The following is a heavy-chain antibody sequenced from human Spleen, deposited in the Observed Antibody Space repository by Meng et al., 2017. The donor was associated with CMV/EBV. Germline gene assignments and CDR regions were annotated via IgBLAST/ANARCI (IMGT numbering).Heavy chain of an antibody. CDR3: AKEDGLIVPFDY. CDR1: GFTFSSYG. Sequence: GGSLRLSCAASGFTFSSYGMHWVRQAPGKGLEWVAFIRYDGSNKYYADSVKGRFTISRDNSKNTLYLQMNSLRAEDTAVYYCAKEDGLIVPFDYWGQGTLVTVSS. CDR2: IRYDGSNK. D-gene: IGHD2/OR15-2a*01. J-gene: IGHJ4*02. V-gene: IGHV3-30*02.